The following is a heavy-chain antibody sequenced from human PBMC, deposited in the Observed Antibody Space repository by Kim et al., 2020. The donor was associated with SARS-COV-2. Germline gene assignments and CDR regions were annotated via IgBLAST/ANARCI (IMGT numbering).Heavy chain of an antibody. V-gene: IGHV4-39*01. J-gene: IGHJ3*02. CDR3: TSPVLGADINAFDI. Sequence: SETLSLTCTVSGASMTDSGYYYWGWIRQPPGKGLEYIGSIYSGTTYYHPSLKRRVTISEDTSKNQFYLHVSSVTAADTAMYYCTSPVLGADINAFDIGGQGTMVTVS. CDR2: IYSGTT. D-gene: IGHD3-10*02. CDR1: GASMTDSGYYY.